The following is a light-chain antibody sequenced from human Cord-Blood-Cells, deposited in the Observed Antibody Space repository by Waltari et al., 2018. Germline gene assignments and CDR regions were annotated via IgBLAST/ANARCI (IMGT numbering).Light chain of an antibody. CDR1: VLAKTY. CDR2: KDS. J-gene: IGLJ3*02. Sequence: SYELTQPSSVSVSPGQTARITCSGDVLAKTYARWFQQKPGQAPVLVIYKDSERPSGIPERFSGSSSGTTVTLTISGAQVEDEADYYCYSAADNNLVWVFGGGTKLTVL. CDR3: YSAADNNLVWV. V-gene: IGLV3-27*01.